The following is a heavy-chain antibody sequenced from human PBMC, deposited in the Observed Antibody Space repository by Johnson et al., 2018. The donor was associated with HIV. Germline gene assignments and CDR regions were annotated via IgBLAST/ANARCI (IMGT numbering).Heavy chain of an antibody. CDR2: ISYDGSNK. CDR1: GFTFSDYY. J-gene: IGHJ3*02. CDR3: ALSYSLDAFDI. Sequence: QVQLVESGGGLVKPGGSLRLSCAASGFTFSDYYMSWIRQAPGKGLEWVAVISYDGSNKYYADSVKGRFTISRDNSKNSLYLQMNSLKTEDTAVYYCALSYSLDAFDIWGQGTMVTVSS. V-gene: IGHV3-30*03. D-gene: IGHD2-21*01.